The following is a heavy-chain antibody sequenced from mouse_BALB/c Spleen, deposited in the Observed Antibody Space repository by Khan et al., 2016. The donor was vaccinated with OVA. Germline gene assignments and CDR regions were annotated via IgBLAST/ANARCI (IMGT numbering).Heavy chain of an antibody. J-gene: IGHJ4*01. CDR1: GYTFTSHT. V-gene: IGHV1-4*01. Sequence: QVQLKHSGAELARPGASVKMSCKASGYTFTSHTMHWVKQRPGQGLEWIGYINPRSDYTQYNQKFNDKATLTADISSSTAYMQLSSLTSEDSAVYYGARRTTEYALDYGGQGTSVTVSS. D-gene: IGHD2-14*01. CDR3: ARRTTEYALDY. CDR2: INPRSDYT.